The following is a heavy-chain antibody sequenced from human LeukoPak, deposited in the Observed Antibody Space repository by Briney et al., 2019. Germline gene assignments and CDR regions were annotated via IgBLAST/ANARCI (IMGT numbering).Heavy chain of an antibody. D-gene: IGHD1-26*01. CDR2: SNDSGGT. CDR1: GGTFSGYY. CDR3: ARLSAIVGAALEYYYYYMDV. J-gene: IGHJ6*03. Sequence: PSETLSLTCAVYGGTFSGYYWSWIRQPPGKRLEWVGESNDSGGTNYNPSLKSRVTISADKSKNQVSLKLTSVTAADTAVYYWARLSAIVGAALEYYYYYMDVWGQGTTVTVSS. V-gene: IGHV4-34*01.